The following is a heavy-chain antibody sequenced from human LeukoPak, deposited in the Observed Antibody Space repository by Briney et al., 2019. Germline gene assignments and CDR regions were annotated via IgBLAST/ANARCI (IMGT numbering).Heavy chain of an antibody. J-gene: IGHJ5*02. Sequence: GGSLRLSCAASGFTFSGSAMHWVRQASRKGLEWVGRIRSKANSYATAYAASVKGRFTISRDDSKNTAYLQMNSLKTEDTAVYYCTRHLSNSNWFDPWGQGTLVTVSS. CDR3: TRHLSNSNWFDP. CDR1: GFTFSGSA. V-gene: IGHV3-73*01. CDR2: IRSKANSYAT. D-gene: IGHD4-23*01.